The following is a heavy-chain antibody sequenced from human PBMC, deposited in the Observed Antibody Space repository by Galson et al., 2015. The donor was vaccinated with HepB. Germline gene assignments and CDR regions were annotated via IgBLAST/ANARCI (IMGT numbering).Heavy chain of an antibody. CDR1: GFTFSSYS. CDR3: ARDGRVAGTRVDAFDI. CDR2: ISSSSSYI. J-gene: IGHJ3*02. D-gene: IGHD6-19*01. V-gene: IGHV3-21*01. Sequence: SLRLSCAASGFTFSSYSMNWVRQAPGKGLEWVSSISSSSSYIYYADSVKGRFTISRDNAKNSLYLQMNSLRAEDTAVYYCARDGRVAGTRVDAFDIWGQGTMVTVSS.